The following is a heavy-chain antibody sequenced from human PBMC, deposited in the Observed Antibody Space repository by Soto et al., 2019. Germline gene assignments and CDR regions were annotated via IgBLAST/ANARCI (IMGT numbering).Heavy chain of an antibody. J-gene: IGHJ6*02. D-gene: IGHD6-6*01. CDR3: ARAPSWYGMDV. Sequence: QVQLVESGGGVVQPGRSLRLSCAASGFTFSSYAMHWVRQAPGKGLEWVAVISYDGSNKYYADSVKGRFTISRDNYKNTLDLQMNSLRAEDTAVYYCARAPSWYGMDVWGQGTTVNVSS. CDR2: ISYDGSNK. CDR1: GFTFSSYA. V-gene: IGHV3-30-3*01.